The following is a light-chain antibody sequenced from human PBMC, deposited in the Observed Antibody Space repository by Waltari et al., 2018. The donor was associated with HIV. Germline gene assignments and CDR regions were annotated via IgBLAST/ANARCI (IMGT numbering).Light chain of an antibody. J-gene: IGKJ1*01. CDR3: QQSYSTPWT. CDR1: QSISSY. CDR2: AAS. Sequence: DIQMPQSTSFLNASVGDSVPITCRANQSISSYLNLYQQKPGKAPKLLIYAASSLQSGVPSRFSGSGSGTDFTLTISSLQPEDFATYYCQQSYSTPWTFGQGTKVEIK. V-gene: IGKV1-39*01.